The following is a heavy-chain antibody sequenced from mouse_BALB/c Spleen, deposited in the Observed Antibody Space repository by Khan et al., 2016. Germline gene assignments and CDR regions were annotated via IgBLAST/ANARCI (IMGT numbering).Heavy chain of an antibody. CDR3: ARYYYGSSYYFDY. CDR1: GDSITSGY. V-gene: IGHV3-8*02. J-gene: IGHJ2*01. D-gene: IGHD1-1*01. CDR2: ISYSGST. Sequence: EVQLQESGPSLVKPSQTLSLTCSVTGDSITSGYWNWIWKFPGNKLEYMGYISYSGSTYYNPSLKSRISITRDTSKNQYYLQLNSVTTEDTATYYCARYYYGSSYYFDYWGQGTTLTVSS.